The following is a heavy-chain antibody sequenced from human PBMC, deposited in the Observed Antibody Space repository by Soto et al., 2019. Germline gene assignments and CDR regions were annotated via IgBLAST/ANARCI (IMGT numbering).Heavy chain of an antibody. D-gene: IGHD2-8*01. J-gene: IGHJ6*03. CDR1: GYTFTSYG. Sequence: GASVKVSCKASGYTFTSYGISWVRQAPGQGLERMGWISAYNGNTNYAQKLQGRVTMTTDTSTSTAYMELRSLRSEDTAVYYCARDTGGCTNGVCPSYYYMDVWGKGTRFTVSS. V-gene: IGHV1-18*01. CDR3: ARDTGGCTNGVCPSYYYMDV. CDR2: ISAYNGNT.